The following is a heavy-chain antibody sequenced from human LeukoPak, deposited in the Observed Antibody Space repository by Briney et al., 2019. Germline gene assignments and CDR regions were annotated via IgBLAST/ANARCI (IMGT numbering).Heavy chain of an antibody. V-gene: IGHV4-39*02. J-gene: IGHJ3*02. D-gene: IGHD1-26*01. CDR1: GGSISSSSYY. CDR2: IYYSGTT. Sequence: SETLSLTCTVSGGSISSSSYYWGWIRQPPGKGLEWIGSIYYSGTTYYNPSLKSRVTISADTSKGHLSLNLNSLTAADTGVYYCARPGSGTYSDAFDIWGQGTMVTVSS. CDR3: ARPGSGTYSDAFDI.